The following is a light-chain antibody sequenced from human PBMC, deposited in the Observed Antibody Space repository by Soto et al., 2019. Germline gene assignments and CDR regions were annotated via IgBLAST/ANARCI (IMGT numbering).Light chain of an antibody. CDR2: AVT. J-gene: IGLJ1*01. CDR3: CSCASDYTIYG. CDR1: STHFVRYIP. V-gene: IGLV2-18*02. Sequence: SALTQPPSVSGPPGQSVTIVCTGTSTHFVRYIPITWYQQPHGTAHKLMIYAVTKRPSGLPDPFSGSKSGDTASLTISGLQADNETDYYCCSCASDYTIYGSGTGTKVT.